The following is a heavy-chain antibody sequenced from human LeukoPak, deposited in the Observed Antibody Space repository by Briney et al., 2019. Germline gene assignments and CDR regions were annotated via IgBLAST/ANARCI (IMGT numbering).Heavy chain of an antibody. CDR3: AREGGFYRPLDY. CDR2: VHLDGRT. CDR1: GGPVSSINW. J-gene: IGHJ4*02. D-gene: IGHD6-25*01. Sequence: KPSETLSLTCGVSGGPVSSINWWTWIRQPPGKGLEWIGEVHLDGRTNFNPSLKSRLTMSVDLSENHVSLKLTSVTAADTAVYYCAREGGFYRPLDYSGQGTLVTVSS. V-gene: IGHV4-4*02.